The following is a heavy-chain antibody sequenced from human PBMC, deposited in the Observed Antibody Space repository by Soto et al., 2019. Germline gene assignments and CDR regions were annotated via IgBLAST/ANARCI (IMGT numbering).Heavy chain of an antibody. V-gene: IGHV3-48*02. CDR3: ARDLLYYDSSGYHIGWWVY. J-gene: IGHJ4*02. D-gene: IGHD3-22*01. CDR1: GFTFSSYS. CDR2: ISSSSSTI. Sequence: EVQLVESGGGLVQPGGSLRLSCAASGFTFSSYSMNWVRQAPGKGLEWVSYISSSSSTIYYADSVKDRFTISRDNAKNSLYLQMNSLRDEDTAVYYCARDLLYYDSSGYHIGWWVYWGQGTLVTVSS.